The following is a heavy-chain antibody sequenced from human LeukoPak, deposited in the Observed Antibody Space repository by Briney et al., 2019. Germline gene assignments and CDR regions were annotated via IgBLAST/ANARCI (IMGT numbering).Heavy chain of an antibody. D-gene: IGHD3-10*01. Sequence: GESLKISCKGSGYSFTSYWIGWVRQMPGKGLEWMGIIYPGDSDTRYSPSFQGQVTISADKSISTAYLQWSSLKASDTAMYYCASASKWFGELFPYFDYWGQGTLVTVSS. J-gene: IGHJ4*02. CDR3: ASASKWFGELFPYFDY. CDR2: IYPGDSDT. CDR1: GYSFTSYW. V-gene: IGHV5-51*01.